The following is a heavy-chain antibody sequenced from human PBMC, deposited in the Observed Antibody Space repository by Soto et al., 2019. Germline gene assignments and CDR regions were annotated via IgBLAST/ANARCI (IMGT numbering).Heavy chain of an antibody. D-gene: IGHD3-22*01. V-gene: IGHV1-18*04. Sequence: ASVKVSCKASGYTFTSYGISCVRQAPGQGLEWMGWISAYNGNTNYAQKLQGRVTMTTDTSTSTAYMELRSLRSDDTAVYYCARASYDSSGSSFDYWGQGTLVTVSS. CDR2: ISAYNGNT. CDR1: GYTFTSYG. J-gene: IGHJ4*02. CDR3: ARASYDSSGSSFDY.